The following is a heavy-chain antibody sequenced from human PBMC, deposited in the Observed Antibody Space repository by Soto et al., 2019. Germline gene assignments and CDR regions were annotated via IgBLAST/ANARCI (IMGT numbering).Heavy chain of an antibody. CDR1: GGSISSYY. J-gene: IGHJ4*02. D-gene: IGHD3-10*01. V-gene: IGHV4-59*01. CDR2: IYYSGST. Sequence: SETLSFTCTVSGGSISSYYWSWIRQPPGKGLEWIGYIYYSGSTNYNPSLKSRVTISVDTSKNQFSLKLSSVTAADTAVYYCARLNYYGSGSYDIHFDYWGQGTLVTVSS. CDR3: ARLNYYGSGSYDIHFDY.